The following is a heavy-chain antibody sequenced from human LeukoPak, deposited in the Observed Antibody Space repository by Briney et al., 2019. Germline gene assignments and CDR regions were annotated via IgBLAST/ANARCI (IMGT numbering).Heavy chain of an antibody. Sequence: SETLSLTCTVSGGSISSSSYYWGWIRQPPGKGLEWIGSIYYSGSTYYNPSLKSRVTISGDTSKNQFSLKLSSVTAADTAVYYCARGAWYGSGSYGFDPWGQGTLVIVSS. V-gene: IGHV4-39*01. J-gene: IGHJ5*02. D-gene: IGHD3-10*01. CDR1: GGSISSSSYY. CDR3: ARGAWYGSGSYGFDP. CDR2: IYYSGST.